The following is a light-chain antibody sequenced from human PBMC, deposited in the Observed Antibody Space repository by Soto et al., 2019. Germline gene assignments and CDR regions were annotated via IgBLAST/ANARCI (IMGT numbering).Light chain of an antibody. V-gene: IGLV1-40*01. CDR1: SSNIGAGYG. J-gene: IGLJ3*02. CDR3: QSYDSSLSGWV. CDR2: TNN. Sequence: QSVLTQPPSVSGAPGQRVTISCTWSSSNIGAGYGVHWYQQLPGTAPKLLIYTNNNRPSGVPDRFSGSKSGTSASLAITGLLAEDEADYYCQSYDSSLSGWVFGGGTKVTVL.